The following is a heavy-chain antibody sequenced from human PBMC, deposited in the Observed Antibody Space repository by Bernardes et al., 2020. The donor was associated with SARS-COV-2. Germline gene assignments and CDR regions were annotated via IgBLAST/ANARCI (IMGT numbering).Heavy chain of an antibody. J-gene: IGHJ6*02. CDR2: ISANNGNT. CDR3: ARDLQWLVPYFYYYGMDV. V-gene: IGHV1-18*01. Sequence: ASVKVSCTASGYTFTSYGISWVRQAPGQGLEWMGWISANNGNTNYAQKLQGRVTMTTDTSTSTAYMELRSLRSDDTAVYYCARDLQWLVPYFYYYGMDVWGQGTTVTVSS. CDR1: GYTFTSYG. D-gene: IGHD6-19*01.